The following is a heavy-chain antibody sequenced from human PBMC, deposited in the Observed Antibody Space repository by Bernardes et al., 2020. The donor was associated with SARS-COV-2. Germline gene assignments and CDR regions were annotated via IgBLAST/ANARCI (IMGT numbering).Heavy chain of an antibody. J-gene: IGHJ4*02. V-gene: IGHV3-74*01. CDR1: GFTFTRFW. Sequence: GRSLRVSCADSGFTFTRFWMHWVRQTPGKGLEWVARINTDGSSTSYADSVKGRFTISRDNAKKTIYLQMNSLRAEDTALYYCATGYSYGYTLRQIDYFDYWGQGTLVSVSS. CDR2: INTDGSST. CDR3: ATGYSYGYTLRQIDYFDY. D-gene: IGHD5-18*01.